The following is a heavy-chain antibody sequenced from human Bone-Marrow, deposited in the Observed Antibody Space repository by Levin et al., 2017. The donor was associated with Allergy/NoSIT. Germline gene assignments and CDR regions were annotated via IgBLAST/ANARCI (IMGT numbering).Heavy chain of an antibody. CDR3: AKIAAAGTHDAFDI. CDR2: ISYDGSNK. D-gene: IGHD6-13*01. V-gene: IGHV3-30*18. J-gene: IGHJ3*02. CDR1: GFTFSSYG. Sequence: GGSLRLSCAASGFTFSSYGMHWVRQAPGKGLEWVAVISYDGSNKYYADSVKGRFTISRDNSKNTLYLQMNSLRAEDTAVYYCAKIAAAGTHDAFDIWGQGTMVTVSS.